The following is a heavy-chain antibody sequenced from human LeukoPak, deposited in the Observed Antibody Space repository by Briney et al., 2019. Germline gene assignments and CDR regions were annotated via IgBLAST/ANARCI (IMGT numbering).Heavy chain of an antibody. V-gene: IGHV3-48*02. CDR3: ARGSLNYYASGSYYMVF. D-gene: IGHD3-10*01. J-gene: IGHJ4*02. CDR1: GFTFSSYA. Sequence: GGSLRLSCAASGFTFSSYAMSWVRQTPGKGLEWISYISSSMSITYYADSVKGRFTISRDNAKNSLYLQMNGLTDEDTAVYYCARGSLNYYASGSYYMVFWGQGTLVTVSS. CDR2: ISSSMSIT.